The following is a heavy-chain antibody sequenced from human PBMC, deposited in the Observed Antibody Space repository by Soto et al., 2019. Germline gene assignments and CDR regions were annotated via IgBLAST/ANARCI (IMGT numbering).Heavy chain of an antibody. CDR3: ARRSGYCSGGSCFLYFDY. D-gene: IGHD2-15*01. CDR1: GYTFTSYA. CDR2: INAGNGNT. J-gene: IGHJ4*02. Sequence: GASVKVSCKASGYTFTSYAMHWVRQAPGQRLEWMGWINAGNGNTKYSQKFQGRVTITRDTSASTAYMELSSLRSEDTAVYYCARRSGYCSGGSCFLYFDYWGQGTLVTVSS. V-gene: IGHV1-3*01.